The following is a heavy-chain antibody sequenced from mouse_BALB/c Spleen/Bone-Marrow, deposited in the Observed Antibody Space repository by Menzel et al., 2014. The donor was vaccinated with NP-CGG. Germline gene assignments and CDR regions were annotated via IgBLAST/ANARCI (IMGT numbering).Heavy chain of an antibody. CDR1: GITFSSFG. V-gene: IGHV5-17*02. Sequence: EVKVVESGGGLVQPGGSRKLSCAASGITFSSFGMHWVRQAPEKGLEWVAYISSGSSTIYYADTVKGRFTISRDNPKNTLFLEMDKLKSGDPGIFFLSKDYGYAMDYWGRGTSVTVSS. CDR3: SKDYGYAMDY. CDR2: ISSGSSTI. D-gene: IGHD1-1*01. J-gene: IGHJ4*01.